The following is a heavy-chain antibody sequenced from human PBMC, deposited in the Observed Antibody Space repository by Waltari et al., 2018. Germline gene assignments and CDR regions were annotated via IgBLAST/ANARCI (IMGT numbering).Heavy chain of an antibody. D-gene: IGHD6-19*01. V-gene: IGHV1-2*02. CDR2: INPNSGGT. CDR3: ARVWFHSGLDY. Sequence: QVQLVQSGAEVKKPGASVKVSCKASGYSFTNYMHWVRQAPGQGLEGMGWINPNSGGTQYAQRLQGRVTMTRDTAITTVFMELSGLRDDDTAVYYCARVWFHSGLDYWGQGTLVTVSS. J-gene: IGHJ4*02. CDR1: GYSFTNY.